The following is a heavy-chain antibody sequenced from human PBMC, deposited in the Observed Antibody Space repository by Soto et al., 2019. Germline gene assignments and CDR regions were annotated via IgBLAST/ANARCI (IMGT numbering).Heavy chain of an antibody. CDR2: VNWNGSST. Sequence: EVQLVESGGGVLRPGGSLRLSCAASGFTFDDYGMSWARQAPGKGVEWVLSVNWNGSSTGYADSGKGRSTISRDNAKNALYLQMNILSDEDTDFYYCVGGARLNFDYWGQGTLVTVSS. CDR1: GFTFDDYG. J-gene: IGHJ4*02. V-gene: IGHV3-20*04. CDR3: VGGARLNFDY.